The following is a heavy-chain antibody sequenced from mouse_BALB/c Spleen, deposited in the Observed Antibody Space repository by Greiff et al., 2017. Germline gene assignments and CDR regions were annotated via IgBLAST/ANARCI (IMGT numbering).Heavy chain of an antibody. Sequence: VQVVESGPGLVAPSQSLSITCTVSGFSLTSYGVHWVRQPPGKGLEWLGVIWAGGSTNYNSALMSRLSISKDNSKSQVFLKMNSLQTDDTAMYYCARDRGLLRLREGAMDYWGQGTSVTVSS. V-gene: IGHV2-9*02. D-gene: IGHD1-2*01. CDR3: ARDRGLLRLREGAMDY. J-gene: IGHJ4*01. CDR2: IWAGGST. CDR1: GFSLTSYG.